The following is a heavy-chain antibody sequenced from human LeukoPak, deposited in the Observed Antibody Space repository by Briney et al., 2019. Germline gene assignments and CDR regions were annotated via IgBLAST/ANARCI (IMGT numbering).Heavy chain of an antibody. V-gene: IGHV3-49*04. D-gene: IGHD1-26*01. J-gene: IGHJ4*02. CDR2: IRSKAYGGAT. CDR1: GFTFGDYA. Sequence: PGRSLRLSCTASGFTFGDYAMSWVRQAPGKGLEWVGSIRSKAYGGATEYAASVKGRFTISRDDSKSIAYLQMNSLKTEDTAVYYCTSLRGSYSYWGQGTLVTVSS. CDR3: TSLRGSYSY.